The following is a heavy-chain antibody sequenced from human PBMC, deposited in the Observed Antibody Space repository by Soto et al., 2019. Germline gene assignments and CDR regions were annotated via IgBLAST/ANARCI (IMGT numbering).Heavy chain of an antibody. Sequence: GASVKVSCKASGYTFTNNVINWVRQAPGQGLEWMGWMNPNSGNTGYAQKFQGQVTISADKSISTAYLQWSSLKASDTAMYYCARLTGLVGVFEIRGQRTTVTGSS. CDR1: GYTFTNNV. D-gene: IGHD6-13*01. V-gene: IGHV1-8*01. CDR3: ARLTGLVGVFEI. J-gene: IGHJ3*02. CDR2: MNPNSGNT.